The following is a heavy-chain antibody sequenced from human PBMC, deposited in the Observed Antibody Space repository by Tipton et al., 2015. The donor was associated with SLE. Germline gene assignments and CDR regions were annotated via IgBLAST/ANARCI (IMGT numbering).Heavy chain of an antibody. D-gene: IGHD7-27*01. CDR3: ARGHWGPHDACDI. CDR2: INPNSGDT. V-gene: IGHV1-2*02. J-gene: IGHJ3*02. Sequence: QLVQSGAEVKKPGASVKVSCKASGYIFTGYYLHWVRQAPGQGLEWMGWINPNSGDTNDAQKFQGRVSTTRDTSINTVYMELRDLTYDDTAVYLCARGHWGPHDACDIWGQGTTVTVSS. CDR1: GYIFTGYY.